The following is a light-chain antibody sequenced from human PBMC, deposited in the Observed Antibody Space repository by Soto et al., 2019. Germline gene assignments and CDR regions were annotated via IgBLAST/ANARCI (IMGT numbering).Light chain of an antibody. CDR2: DVT. CDR1: SSVVGSYNR. Sequence: QSALTQPPSVSGSPGQSVTISCTGTSSVVGSYNRVSWYQQPPGTAPKLMIYDVTKRPSGVPDRISGSKSGNTASLTISGLQAEDEADYYCCSYAGSYSWVFGGGTQLTVL. CDR3: CSYAGSYSWV. V-gene: IGLV2-18*02. J-gene: IGLJ2*01.